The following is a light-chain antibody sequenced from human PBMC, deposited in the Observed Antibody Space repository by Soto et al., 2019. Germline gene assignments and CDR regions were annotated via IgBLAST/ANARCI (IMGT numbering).Light chain of an antibody. V-gene: IGKV3-11*01. Sequence: EVVLTQSPVTLSLSPGERATLSCRAIQSFRGLLAWYQQKPGQAPRLLIYDAYNRATGIPPRFSGGGSGTDFTLTISSLEPEDSAVYYCQQRHMWPITFGQGTRLEIK. CDR2: DAY. CDR1: QSFRGL. CDR3: QQRHMWPIT. J-gene: IGKJ5*01.